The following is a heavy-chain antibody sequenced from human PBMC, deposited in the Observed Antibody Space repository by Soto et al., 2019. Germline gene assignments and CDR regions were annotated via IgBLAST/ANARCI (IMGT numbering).Heavy chain of an antibody. CDR2: IYHSGTT. D-gene: IGHD6-13*01. CDR3: AFPATADFDY. CDR1: GGSIGSTNW. Sequence: PSETLSLTCAVSGGSIGSTNWWTWVRQSPGRGLEWIGEIYHSGTTNYSPSLKSRVNIAVDMSTNHFSLTLISVTAADTAVYYCAFPATADFDYWGKG. J-gene: IGHJ4*02. V-gene: IGHV4-4*02.